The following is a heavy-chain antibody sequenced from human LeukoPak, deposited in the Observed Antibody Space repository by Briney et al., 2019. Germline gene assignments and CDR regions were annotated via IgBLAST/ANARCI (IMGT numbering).Heavy chain of an antibody. V-gene: IGHV4-34*01. CDR1: GGSFSGYY. Sequence: PSETLSLTCAVYGGSFSGYYWSWIRQPPGEGLEWIGEINHSGSTNYNPSLKSRVTISVDTSKNQFSLKLSSVTAADTAVYYCARVKVDYGDYVWSDPWGQGTLVTVSS. CDR3: ARVKVDYGDYVWSDP. CDR2: INHSGST. D-gene: IGHD4-17*01. J-gene: IGHJ5*02.